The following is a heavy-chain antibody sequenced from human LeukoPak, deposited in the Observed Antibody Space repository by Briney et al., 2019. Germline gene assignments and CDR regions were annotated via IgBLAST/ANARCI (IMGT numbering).Heavy chain of an antibody. D-gene: IGHD6-19*01. CDR3: ARSQLGYSSGWYMGFDP. CDR2: ISSSGSTI. Sequence: GGFLRLSCAASGFTFSDYYMSLSRPAAGEGLGLVSYISSSGSTIYYADSVKGRFTISRDNAKNSLYLQMDSLRAEDTAVYYCARSQLGYSSGWYMGFDPWGQGTLATVSS. V-gene: IGHV3-11*01. CDR1: GFTFSDYY. J-gene: IGHJ5*02.